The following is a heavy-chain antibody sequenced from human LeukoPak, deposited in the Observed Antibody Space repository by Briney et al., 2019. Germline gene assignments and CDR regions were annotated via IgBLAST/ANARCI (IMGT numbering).Heavy chain of an antibody. CDR1: GFTFSTYA. CDR2: ISTNGDST. CDR3: ARDGDLGDY. V-gene: IGHV3-64*02. J-gene: IGHJ4*02. Sequence: GGSLRLSCAASGFTFSTYAMHWVRQAPGKGLEYVSAISTNGDSTYYADSVKGRFTISRDNAKNSLYLQMNSLRAEDTAVYYCARDGDLGDYWGQGTLVTVSS. D-gene: IGHD7-27*01.